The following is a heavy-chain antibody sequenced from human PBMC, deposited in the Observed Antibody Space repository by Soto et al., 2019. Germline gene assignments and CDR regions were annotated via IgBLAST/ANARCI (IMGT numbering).Heavy chain of an antibody. CDR2: MSSGVYT. CDR3: ARLFGRYGWFDP. V-gene: IGHV3-53*01. Sequence: EVQLVESGGGRIQRGGSLRLSCAASGLNVTRNYMSWVRQAPGKGLEWVSVMSSGVYTYYADSVKGRFTISRDNSKNTLFLQINSLITEDTAVYYCARLFGRYGWFDPWRQGTLVTVSS. J-gene: IGHJ5*02. D-gene: IGHD2-21*01. CDR1: GLNVTRNY.